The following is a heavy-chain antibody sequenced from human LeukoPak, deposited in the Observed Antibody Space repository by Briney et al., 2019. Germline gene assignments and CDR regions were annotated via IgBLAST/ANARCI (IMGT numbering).Heavy chain of an antibody. D-gene: IGHD3-22*01. CDR3: ARDLETDYYDSSGSLDY. CDR1: GYTFTSYG. J-gene: IGHJ4*02. Sequence: GASVKVSCKASGYTFTSYGISWVRQSPGQGLEGMGWISAYNGNTNYAQKLQGRVTMTTDTSTSTAYMELRSLRSDDTAVYYCARDLETDYYDSSGSLDYWGQGTLVTVSS. CDR2: ISAYNGNT. V-gene: IGHV1-18*01.